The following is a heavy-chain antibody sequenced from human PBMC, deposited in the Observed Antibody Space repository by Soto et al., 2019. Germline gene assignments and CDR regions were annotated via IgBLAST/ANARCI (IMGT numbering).Heavy chain of an antibody. CDR2: INPATGAA. Sequence: QLHLVQSGAVVKKPGASVTVSCSASGYPVTAYYMHWVRQAPGRGLGWRGGINPATGAAKYTQTFQGRGNVAGDTATGTVFKGLGGRPSWDPAGFSLGRGGGVGVAGSAAFDMWGQGTLVTVSS. CDR1: GYPVTAYY. CDR3: GRGGGVGVAGSAAFDM. J-gene: IGHJ3*02. D-gene: IGHD3-3*01. V-gene: IGHV1-2*02.